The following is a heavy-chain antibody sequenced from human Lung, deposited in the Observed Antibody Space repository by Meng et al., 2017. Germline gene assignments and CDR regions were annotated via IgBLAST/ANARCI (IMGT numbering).Heavy chain of an antibody. CDR2: INHSGST. Sequence: QATLRHGAPGLFNPPDTLAPPCVVSGGSCSYYYWSWIRQPPGKGLEWIGEINHSGSTNYNPSLESRATISVDTSQNNLSLKLSSVTAADSAVYYCARGPTTMAHDFDYWGQGTLVTVSS. CDR3: ARGPTTMAHDFDY. V-gene: IGHV4-34*01. J-gene: IGHJ4*02. CDR1: GGSCSYYY. D-gene: IGHD4-11*01.